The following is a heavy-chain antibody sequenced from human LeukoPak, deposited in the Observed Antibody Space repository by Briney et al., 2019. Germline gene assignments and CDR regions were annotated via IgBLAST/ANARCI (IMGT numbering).Heavy chain of an antibody. J-gene: IGHJ4*02. D-gene: IGHD6-13*01. CDR3: AREGGNSWYPHFDY. Sequence: GASVKVSCKPSGYTFTDYGITWVRQAPGQGLEWLGWISTYNGNTNYARKFRGRVTMTTDTSTGTVYMELRSLGTDDTAVYYCAREGGNSWYPHFDYWGQGTLVTVSS. CDR1: GYTFTDYG. CDR2: ISTYNGNT. V-gene: IGHV1-18*01.